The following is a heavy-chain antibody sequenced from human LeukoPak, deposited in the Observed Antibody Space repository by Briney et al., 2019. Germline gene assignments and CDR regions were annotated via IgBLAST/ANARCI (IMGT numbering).Heavy chain of an antibody. CDR2: LYYSGST. Sequence: PSETLSLTCTVSGGSISSSYYYWGWIRQPPGRGLQWIGSLYYSGSTYYNPSLRSRVTISVDTSKNQFSLKLSSVSAADTAVYYCARLSRSDFDYWGQGTLVTVSS. CDR1: GGSISSSYYY. V-gene: IGHV4-39*01. D-gene: IGHD1-26*01. CDR3: ARLSRSDFDY. J-gene: IGHJ4*02.